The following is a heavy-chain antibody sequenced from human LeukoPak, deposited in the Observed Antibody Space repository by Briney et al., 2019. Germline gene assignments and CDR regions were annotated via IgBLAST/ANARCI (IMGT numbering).Heavy chain of an antibody. CDR2: IYYSGST. V-gene: IGHV4-59*01. D-gene: IGHD5-24*01. J-gene: IGHJ4*02. CDR1: GGSISSYY. Sequence: SETLSLTCTVSGGSISSYYWSWIRQPPGKGLEWIGYIYYSGSTNYNPSLKSRVTISVDTSKNQFSLKLSSVTAADTAMYYCARVVPDGYSDYWGQGTLVTVSS. CDR3: ARVVPDGYSDY.